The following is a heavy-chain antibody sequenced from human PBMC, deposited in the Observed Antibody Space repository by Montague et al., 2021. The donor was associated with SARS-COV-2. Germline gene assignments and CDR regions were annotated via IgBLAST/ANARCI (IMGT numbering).Heavy chain of an antibody. D-gene: IGHD3-10*01. CDR1: GFTFSSYA. CDR2: ISYDGSNK. CDR3: ARAGDYYYGSGSYYNPYDY. Sequence: SLRLSCAASGFTFSSYAMHWVRQAPGKGLEWVAVISYDGSNKYYXXSLKGRFTISRDNSKNTLYLQMNSLRAEDTAVYYCARAGDYYYGSGSYYNPYDYWGQGTLVTVSS. V-gene: IGHV3-30-3*01. J-gene: IGHJ4*02.